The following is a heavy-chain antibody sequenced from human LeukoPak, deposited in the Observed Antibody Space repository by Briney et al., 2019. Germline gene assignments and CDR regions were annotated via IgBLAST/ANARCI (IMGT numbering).Heavy chain of an antibody. CDR1: DYTISSGDY. CDR3: ARCIISTDRSFYSYMDV. D-gene: IGHD1-1*01. Sequence: SETLSLTCGVSDYTISSGDYWGWIRQPPGKGLEWIGYIFHTGTTYYNPALKSRVTMSVDTSKNQFSLRLNSVTAADTAVYYCARCIISTDRSFYSYMDVWGRGTTVTVSS. CDR2: IFHTGTT. J-gene: IGHJ6*03. V-gene: IGHV4-38-2*01.